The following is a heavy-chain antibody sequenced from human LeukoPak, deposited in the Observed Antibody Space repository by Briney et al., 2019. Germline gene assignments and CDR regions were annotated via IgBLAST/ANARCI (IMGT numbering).Heavy chain of an antibody. D-gene: IGHD6-13*01. Sequence: ASVKVSCKASGYTFTGYYMHWVRQAPGQGLEWMGWINPNSGGTNYAQKFQGRVTMTRDTSISTAYMELSRLRSDDTAVYYCARDPTLAAAGTWWFDPWGQGTLVTVSS. CDR3: ARDPTLAAAGTWWFDP. CDR1: GYTFTGYY. CDR2: INPNSGGT. V-gene: IGHV1-2*02. J-gene: IGHJ5*02.